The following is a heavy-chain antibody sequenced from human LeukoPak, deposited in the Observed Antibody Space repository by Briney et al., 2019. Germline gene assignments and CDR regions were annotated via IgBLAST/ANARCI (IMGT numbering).Heavy chain of an antibody. J-gene: IGHJ3*02. Sequence: SETLSLTCAVYGGSFSGYYWSWIRQPPGKGLEWIGEINHSGSTNYNPSLKSRVAISVDTSKNQFSLKLSSVTAADTAVYYCATRPYCSGGSCYLTVADAFDIWGQGTMVTVSS. CDR1: GGSFSGYY. CDR3: ATRPYCSGGSCYLTVADAFDI. D-gene: IGHD2-15*01. CDR2: INHSGST. V-gene: IGHV4-34*01.